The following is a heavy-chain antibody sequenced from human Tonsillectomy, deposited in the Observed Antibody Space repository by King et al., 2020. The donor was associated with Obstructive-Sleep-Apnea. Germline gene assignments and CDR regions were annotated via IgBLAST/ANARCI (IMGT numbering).Heavy chain of an antibody. CDR3: ARDQEFSPGHLTH. V-gene: IGHV4-4*07. Sequence: VQLQESGPGLVKPSETLSLKCTVSGGSISGYYWNWIRQPAGKELEWIGRIYTSGSGNYSPSLKSRFTMSVDTSKNQFSLKLSSVTAADTAVYYCARDQEFSPGHLTHWGQGTLVTVSS. D-gene: IGHD3-3*01. CDR1: GGSISGYY. CDR2: IYTSGSG. J-gene: IGHJ4*02.